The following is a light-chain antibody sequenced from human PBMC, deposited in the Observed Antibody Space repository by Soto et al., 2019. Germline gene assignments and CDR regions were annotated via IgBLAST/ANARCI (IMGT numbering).Light chain of an antibody. CDR2: DAS. Sequence: DIQMTQSPSTLSASVGDRVTITCRASQSISSWLAWYQQKPGKAPKLLIYDASSLESGVPSRFSGSGSGTEFTLTIRSMQTDDFANYYCQQYNSYPLTFGGGTKVDI. CDR3: QQYNSYPLT. J-gene: IGKJ4*01. CDR1: QSISSW. V-gene: IGKV1-5*01.